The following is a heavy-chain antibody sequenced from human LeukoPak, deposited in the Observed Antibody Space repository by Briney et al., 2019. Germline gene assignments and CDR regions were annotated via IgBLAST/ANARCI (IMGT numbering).Heavy chain of an antibody. D-gene: IGHD6-13*01. Sequence: SETLSLTCTVSGYSISSGYYWGWIRQPPGKGLEWIGSIYYSGSTYYNPSLKSRVTISVDTSKNQFSLKLSSVTAADTAVYYCAVIPYSSSWYVGDYWGQGTLVTVSS. J-gene: IGHJ4*02. CDR2: IYYSGST. CDR3: AVIPYSSSWYVGDY. V-gene: IGHV4-38-2*02. CDR1: GYSISSGYY.